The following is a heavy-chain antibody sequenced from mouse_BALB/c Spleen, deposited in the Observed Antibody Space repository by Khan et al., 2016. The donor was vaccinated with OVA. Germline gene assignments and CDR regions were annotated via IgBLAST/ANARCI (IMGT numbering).Heavy chain of an antibody. CDR2: LWGGGTT. Sequence: QVQLKESGPGLVAPSQSLSITCTVSGFSLTDYGVSWIRQPPGKGLEWLGILWGGGTTYYNSAPKSRLSITKDNSKSQVFLKMNSLQADDTAMYYCAKPFYAHYYAMDYWGQGTSVTVSS. D-gene: IGHD1-1*01. CDR1: GFSLTDYG. CDR3: AKPFYAHYYAMDY. J-gene: IGHJ4*01. V-gene: IGHV2-6-5*01.